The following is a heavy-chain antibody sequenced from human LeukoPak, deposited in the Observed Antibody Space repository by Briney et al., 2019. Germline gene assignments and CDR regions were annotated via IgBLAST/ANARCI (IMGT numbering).Heavy chain of an antibody. CDR3: ARSTLGIEFDS. CDR2: ISAYNDNA. J-gene: IGHJ4*02. CDR1: GYSFTNYG. V-gene: IGHV1-18*01. Sequence: ASVKVSCKASGYSFTNYGISWVRQAPGQGLEWMGWISAYNDNAHYAQGLEGRVTMTSETSTRTAYLELRSLRSDDTAVYYCARSTLGIEFDSWGQGSLVTVSS. D-gene: IGHD7-27*01.